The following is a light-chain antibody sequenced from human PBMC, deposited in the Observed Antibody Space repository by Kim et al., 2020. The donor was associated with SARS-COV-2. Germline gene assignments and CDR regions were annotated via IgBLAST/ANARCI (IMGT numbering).Light chain of an antibody. V-gene: IGKV1-39*01. J-gene: IGKJ3*01. Sequence: DIQMTQSPSSLSASVGDSVTIACRTSQSIASYLNWYQQRPGQAPKLLIYAPSTLASGAPSRFSASGSGTDFTLTIDSLQREDFATYFCQQSYSAPFTFGPGTKVDIK. CDR2: APS. CDR1: QSIASY. CDR3: QQSYSAPFT.